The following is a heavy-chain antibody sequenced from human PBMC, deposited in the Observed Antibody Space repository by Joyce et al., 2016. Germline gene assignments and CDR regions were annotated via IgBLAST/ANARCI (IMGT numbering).Heavy chain of an antibody. CDR2: ISGSGGSI. CDR1: GITFSSYA. Sequence: EVQLLESGGGLVQPAGSLSLSCAASGITFSSYAMSWVRQAQGKGVEWVSVISGSGGSIYDADSVKGRFTFSRDNSKNTLYLQMNSLRAEDTAVYYCAKVAEGSAVYFYYMDVWGKGTTVAVSS. J-gene: IGHJ6*03. CDR3: AKVAEGSAVYFYYMDV. V-gene: IGHV3-23*01. D-gene: IGHD6-6*01.